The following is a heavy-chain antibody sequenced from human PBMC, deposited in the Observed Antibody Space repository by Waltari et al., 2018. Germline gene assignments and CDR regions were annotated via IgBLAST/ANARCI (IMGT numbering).Heavy chain of an antibody. Sequence: EVQLLESGGGLVQPGGSLRLSCAASGFTFSKFGINWVRQAPGKGPEWVSGISGSGANAYYADSVKGRFIVSTDNSKDTVHLQMNSLRAEDTAVYFCAKDFFTRGGEPLAFFDDWGQGTPVTV. CDR2: ISGSGANA. CDR1: GFTFSKFG. J-gene: IGHJ4*02. D-gene: IGHD3-10*01. CDR3: AKDFFTRGGEPLAFFDD. V-gene: IGHV3-23*01.